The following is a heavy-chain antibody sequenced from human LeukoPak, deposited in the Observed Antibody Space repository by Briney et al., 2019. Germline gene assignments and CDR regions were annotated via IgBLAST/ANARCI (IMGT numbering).Heavy chain of an antibody. CDR3: ASGGIYYGAAFDF. J-gene: IGHJ4*02. V-gene: IGHV3-23*01. CDR1: GFTFSSYG. Sequence: GGTLRLSCAASGFTFSSYGMSWVRQAPGKGLEWVSAISGSGGSTYYADSVKGRFTISRDNAKNSLYLQMNSLRAEDTALYYCASGGIYYGAAFDFWGQGTLVTVSS. CDR2: ISGSGGST. D-gene: IGHD1-26*01.